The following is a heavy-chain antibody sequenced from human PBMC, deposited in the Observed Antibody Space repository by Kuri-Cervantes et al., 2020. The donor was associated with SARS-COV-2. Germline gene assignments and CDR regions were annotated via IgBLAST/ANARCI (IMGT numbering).Heavy chain of an antibody. CDR3: ARGPGLYSRKAYGMDV. J-gene: IGHJ6*02. Sequence: GSLRLSCAVYGGSFSGYYWGWIRQPPGKGLEWIGEINHSGSTNYNPSLKSRVTISVDTSKNQFSLKLSSVTAADTAVYYCARGPGLYSRKAYGMDVWGQGTTVTV. V-gene: IGHV4-34*01. CDR2: INHSGST. CDR1: GGSFSGYY. D-gene: IGHD3-16*02.